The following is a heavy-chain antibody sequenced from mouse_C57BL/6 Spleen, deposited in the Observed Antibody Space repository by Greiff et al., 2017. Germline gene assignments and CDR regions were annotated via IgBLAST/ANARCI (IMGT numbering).Heavy chain of an antibody. CDR2: IDPETGGT. V-gene: IGHV1-15*01. J-gene: IGHJ2*01. CDR3: TRQDYDGYYGY. Sequence: QVQLQQSGAELVRPGASVTLSCTASGYTFTDYEMHWVKQTPVHGLEWIGAIDPETGGTAYNQKFKGKAILTADKSSSTAYMELRSLTSEDSTVYYCTRQDYDGYYGYWGQGTTLTVSS. D-gene: IGHD2-3*01. CDR1: GYTFTDYE.